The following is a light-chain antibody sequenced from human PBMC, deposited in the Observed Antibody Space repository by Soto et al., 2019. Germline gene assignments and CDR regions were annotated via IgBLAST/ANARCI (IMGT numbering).Light chain of an antibody. V-gene: IGKV1-5*03. Sequence: DIQMTQSPSTLSASVGDRVTITCRASQSISSWLAWYQQKPGKAPKLLIYKASSLESGVPSRFSGSGSGTEFTLTISSLQPDDFANYYCQQYNSYSWTFGQVTKVEIK. CDR1: QSISSW. CDR3: QQYNSYSWT. CDR2: KAS. J-gene: IGKJ1*01.